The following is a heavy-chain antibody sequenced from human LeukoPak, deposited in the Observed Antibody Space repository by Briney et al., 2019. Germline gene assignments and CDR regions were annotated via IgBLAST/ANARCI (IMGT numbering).Heavy chain of an antibody. D-gene: IGHD2-8*01. CDR3: TTEGLPPHCTNGVCYIDY. V-gene: IGHV3-15*01. Sequence: PGGSLRLSCAASGFTFSNAWMSWVRQAPGKGLEWVGRIKSKTDGGTTDYAAPVKGRFTISRDDSKNTLYLQMNSLKTEDTAVYYCTTEGLPPHCTNGVCYIDYWGQGTLVTVSS. J-gene: IGHJ4*02. CDR1: GFTFSNAW. CDR2: IKSKTDGGTT.